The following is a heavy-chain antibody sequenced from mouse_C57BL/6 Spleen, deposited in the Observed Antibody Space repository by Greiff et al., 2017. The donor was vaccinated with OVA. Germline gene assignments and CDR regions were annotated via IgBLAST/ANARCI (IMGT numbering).Heavy chain of an antibody. V-gene: IGHV1-50*01. Sequence: QVQLQQPGAELVKPGASVKLSCKASGYTFTSYWMQWVKQRPGQGLEWIGEIDPSDSDTYYNHKFKGKATLTVDTSYSTDYMQLSSLTSEDSAVYYCARRKLGGYDMDYWGQGTTVTVSS. CDR3: ARRKLGGYDMDY. CDR2: IDPSDSDT. J-gene: IGHJ4*01. CDR1: GYTFTSYW. D-gene: IGHD4-1*01.